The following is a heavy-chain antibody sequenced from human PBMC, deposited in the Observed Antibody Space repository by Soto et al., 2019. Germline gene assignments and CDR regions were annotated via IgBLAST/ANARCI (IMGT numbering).Heavy chain of an antibody. CDR1: GYTFTGYY. J-gene: IGHJ5*02. CDR2: INPNSGGT. CDR3: ARGPDTAMVKTWFDP. D-gene: IGHD5-18*01. V-gene: IGHV1-2*02. Sequence: QVQLVQSGAEVKKPGASVKVSCKASGYTFTGYYMHWVRQAPGQGLEWMGWINPNSGGTNYAQKFQGRVTMTMDTSSSTAYMELSRLRSDDTAVDYCARGPDTAMVKTWFDPWGQGTLVTVSS.